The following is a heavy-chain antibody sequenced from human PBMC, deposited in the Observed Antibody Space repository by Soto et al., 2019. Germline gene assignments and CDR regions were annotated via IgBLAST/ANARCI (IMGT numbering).Heavy chain of an antibody. CDR1: GFTFTSSA. CDR2: IVVGSGNT. J-gene: IGHJ5*01. D-gene: IGHD2-2*01. CDR3: VRDGHCITSSCYGNWFDS. Sequence: SVKVSCEASGFTFTSSAVQWVRQARGQRLEWIGWIVVGSGNTNYAQKFQERATISRDNARNTLYLEMNSLRAEDTAVYYCVRDGHCITSSCYGNWFDSWGQGTLVTVSS. V-gene: IGHV1-58*01.